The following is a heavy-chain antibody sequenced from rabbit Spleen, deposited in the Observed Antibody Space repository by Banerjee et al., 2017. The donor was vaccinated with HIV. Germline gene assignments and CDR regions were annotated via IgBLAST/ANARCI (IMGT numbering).Heavy chain of an antibody. V-gene: IGHV1S40*01. D-gene: IGHD4-2*01. Sequence: QSLEESGGDLVKPGASLTLTCTASGLDFSSGYDISWVRQAPGKGPEWIACIDVVKSGASYYASWAKGRFTISKTSSTTVTLQMTSLTAADTATYFCARDSAGREDFNLWGPGTLVTVS. J-gene: IGHJ4*01. CDR3: ARDSAGREDFNL. CDR1: GLDFSSGYD. CDR2: IDVVKSGAS.